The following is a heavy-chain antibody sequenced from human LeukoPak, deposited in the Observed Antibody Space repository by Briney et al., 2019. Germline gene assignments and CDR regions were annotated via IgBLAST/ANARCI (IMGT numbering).Heavy chain of an antibody. V-gene: IGHV3-30*07. CDR2: VSPDGTSK. Sequence: GGSLRLSCVASKFIFIDSPMHWVRQPPGKGLQWVAVVSPDGTSKYYADSVKGRFTISRDNSKNTLYLQMNSLRAEDTAVYYCAMSQYQLLHFDYWGQGTLVTVSS. CDR3: AMSQYQLLHFDY. CDR1: KFIFIDSP. J-gene: IGHJ4*02. D-gene: IGHD2-2*01.